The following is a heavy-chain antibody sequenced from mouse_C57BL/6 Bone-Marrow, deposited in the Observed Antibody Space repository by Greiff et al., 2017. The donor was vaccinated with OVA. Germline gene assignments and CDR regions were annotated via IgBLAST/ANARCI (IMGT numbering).Heavy chain of an antibody. Sequence: VQVVESGAELVRPGASVKLSCTASGFNIKDDYMHWVKQRPEQGLEWIGWIDPENGDTEYASKFQGKATITADTSSNTAYLQLSSLTSEDTAVYYCTTDYYGSTYAMDYWGQGTSVTVSS. J-gene: IGHJ4*01. CDR2: IDPENGDT. CDR3: TTDYYGSTYAMDY. CDR1: GFNIKDDY. D-gene: IGHD1-1*01. V-gene: IGHV14-4*01.